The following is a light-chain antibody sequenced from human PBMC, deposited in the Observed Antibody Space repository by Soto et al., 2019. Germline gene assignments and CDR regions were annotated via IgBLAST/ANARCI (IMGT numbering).Light chain of an antibody. J-gene: IGKJ5*01. CDR2: GAS. V-gene: IGKV3-20*01. CDR3: QHYVTSSIT. CDR1: QSVTSTS. Sequence: EIVLTPSPGTLSLSPGERATLSCRASQSVTSTSLAWYQQKPGQAPRLLMYGASSRATGTPDRISGGGSGTDFTLTISRLEPEDFAVYYCQHYVTSSITFGQGTRREIK.